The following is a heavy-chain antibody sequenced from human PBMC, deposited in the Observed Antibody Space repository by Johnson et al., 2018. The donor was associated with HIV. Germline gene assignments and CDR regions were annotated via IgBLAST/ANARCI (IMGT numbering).Heavy chain of an antibody. CDR1: GFTFSSYA. CDR3: AKDRGSYYFYAFDI. D-gene: IGHD1-26*01. CDR2: ISNDGNNK. V-gene: IGHV3-30*04. Sequence: QVQLVESGGGVVQPGGSLRLSCAASGFTFSSYAMHWVRQAPGKGLEWVALISNDGNNKYHADSMKGRFTISRDNSKNTLYLQMNSLRPEDTAVYYCAKDRGSYYFYAFDIWGQGTMVTVSS. J-gene: IGHJ3*02.